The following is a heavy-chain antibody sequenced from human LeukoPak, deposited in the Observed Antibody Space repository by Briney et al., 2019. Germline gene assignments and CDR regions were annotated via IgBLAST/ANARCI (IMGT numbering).Heavy chain of an antibody. V-gene: IGHV4-61*01. D-gene: IGHD3-10*01. Sequence: SETLSLTSTVSGGSVSSGSYYWSWIRQPPGKGLEWIGYIYYSGSTNYNPSLKSRVTISVDTSKNQFSLKLSSVTAADTAVYYCARDSWFGELLYYWGQGTLVTVSS. CDR1: GGSVSSGSYY. CDR3: ARDSWFGELLYY. J-gene: IGHJ4*02. CDR2: IYYSGST.